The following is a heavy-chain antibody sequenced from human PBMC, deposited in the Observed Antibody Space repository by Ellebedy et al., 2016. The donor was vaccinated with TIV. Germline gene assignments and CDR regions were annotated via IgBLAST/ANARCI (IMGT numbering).Heavy chain of an antibody. CDR1: GFNFNSYG. J-gene: IGHJ4*02. CDR2: MWSDGSNR. Sequence: GESLKISXVASGFNFNSYGMHWVRQAPGKGLEWVAVMWSDGSNRRYVDSVKGRFTMSRDNSKNTLYLQMDSLRIEDTAVYYCARGGGLIDFDYWGQGTLVTVSS. D-gene: IGHD3-10*01. V-gene: IGHV3-33*01. CDR3: ARGGGLIDFDY.